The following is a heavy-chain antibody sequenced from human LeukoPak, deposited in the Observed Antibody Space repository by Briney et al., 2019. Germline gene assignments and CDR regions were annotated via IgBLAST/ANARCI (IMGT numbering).Heavy chain of an antibody. CDR3: ARMGSGDYFFDY. Sequence: MASQTLSLTCTVSGDSMNSGSYFWNWIRQPAGKGLEFIGHIYSSGSTHYNPSLKSRVTISVDTSKNQFSLKLSSVTAADTAVYYCARMGSGDYFFDYWGQGTLVTVSS. CDR1: GDSMNSGSYF. V-gene: IGHV4-61*09. J-gene: IGHJ4*02. CDR2: IYSSGST. D-gene: IGHD4-17*01.